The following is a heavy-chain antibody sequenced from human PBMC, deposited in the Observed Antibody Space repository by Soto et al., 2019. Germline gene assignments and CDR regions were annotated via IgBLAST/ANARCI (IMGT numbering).Heavy chain of an antibody. D-gene: IGHD1-7*01. Sequence: GGSLRLSCAASGFTVSSNYMSWVRQAPGKGLEWVSVIYSGGSTYYADSVKGRFTISRDNSKNTLYLQMNSLRAEDTAVYYCARGGHNWNYVPAIFDYWGQGTLVTVSS. CDR3: ARGGHNWNYVPAIFDY. V-gene: IGHV3-66*01. CDR2: IYSGGST. J-gene: IGHJ4*02. CDR1: GFTVSSNY.